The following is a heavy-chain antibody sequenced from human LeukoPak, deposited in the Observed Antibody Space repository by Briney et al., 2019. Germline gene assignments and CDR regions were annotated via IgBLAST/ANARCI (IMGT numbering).Heavy chain of an antibody. Sequence: PSETLSLTCTVSGGSISSTSYYWGWIRQPPGKRLEWIGNIYYTGSTYYNPSLKSRVTMSVDTSRNHFSLKLSSVTAADTAVYYCARHSYSSGWHAHFDYWGQGTLVTVSS. CDR1: GGSISSTSYY. CDR2: IYYTGST. D-gene: IGHD6-19*01. CDR3: ARHSYSSGWHAHFDY. J-gene: IGHJ4*02. V-gene: IGHV4-39*01.